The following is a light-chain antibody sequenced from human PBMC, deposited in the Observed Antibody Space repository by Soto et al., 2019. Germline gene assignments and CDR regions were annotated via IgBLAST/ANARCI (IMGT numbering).Light chain of an antibody. Sequence: SYELTQPPSVSVAPGKTARITCGGNNIGSKSVHWYQQKPGQAPVLVIYYDSDRPSGIPERFSGSNSGNTATLTISRVEAGDEADYYCQVWDSSSDHDVFGTGNKVTVL. CDR3: QVWDSSSDHDV. J-gene: IGLJ1*01. V-gene: IGLV3-21*04. CDR2: YDS. CDR1: NIGSKS.